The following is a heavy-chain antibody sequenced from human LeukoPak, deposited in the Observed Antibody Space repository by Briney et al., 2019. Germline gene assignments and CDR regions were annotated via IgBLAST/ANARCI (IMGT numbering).Heavy chain of an antibody. CDR1: GGSISSYY. D-gene: IGHD4-11*01. CDR2: IYYSGST. V-gene: IGHV4-59*01. CDR3: ARDKDYASDM. Sequence: SETLSLTCTVSGGSISSYYWSWIRQPPGKGLEWIGYIYYSGSTNYNPSLKSRVTISVDTSKNQFSLKLSSVTAADTAVYYCARDKDYASDMWGQGTMVTVAS. J-gene: IGHJ3*02.